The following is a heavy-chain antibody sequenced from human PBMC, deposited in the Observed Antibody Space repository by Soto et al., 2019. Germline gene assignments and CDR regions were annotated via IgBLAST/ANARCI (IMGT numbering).Heavy chain of an antibody. CDR3: ARDVLEWLPISGMDV. CDR2: ISADNGNT. D-gene: IGHD3-3*01. J-gene: IGHJ6*02. V-gene: IGHV1-18*01. Sequence: QVQLVQSGAEVKKPGASVTVSCKASGYTFTSYGISWVRQAPGQGLEWMGWISADNGNTNYAQKLQGRVTLTTDTSTSTAYMELRSLRSDDTAVYYCARDVLEWLPISGMDVWGQGTTVTVSS. CDR1: GYTFTSYG.